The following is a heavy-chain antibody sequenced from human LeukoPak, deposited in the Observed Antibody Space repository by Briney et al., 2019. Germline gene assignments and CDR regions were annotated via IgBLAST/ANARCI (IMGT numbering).Heavy chain of an antibody. CDR1: GFTFSTYR. V-gene: IGHV3-74*01. Sequence: GGSLRLSCAASGFTFSTYRMHWVRQGPGKGLVWVSGMNSDGSSTVYADSVKGRFTISRDNAKNTLYLQMNSLRAEDTAVYSCAKGESSSWFDWGQGTLVTVSS. CDR3: AKGESSSWFD. J-gene: IGHJ4*02. D-gene: IGHD6-13*01. CDR2: MNSDGSST.